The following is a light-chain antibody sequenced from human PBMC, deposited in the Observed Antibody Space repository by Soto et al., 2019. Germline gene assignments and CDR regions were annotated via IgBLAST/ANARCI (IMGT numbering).Light chain of an antibody. V-gene: IGKV3-20*01. J-gene: IGKJ3*01. CDR1: QSVSSKY. Sequence: DIVLTQSPGTLSLSPGERATLSCRASQSVSSKYLAWYQQKPGQAPRVLIYGTSIRASGVPERFSGGGSGTDFTLTITTLEPEDFAVYYCQQYGSSLFTFGPGTKVDFK. CDR2: GTS. CDR3: QQYGSSLFT.